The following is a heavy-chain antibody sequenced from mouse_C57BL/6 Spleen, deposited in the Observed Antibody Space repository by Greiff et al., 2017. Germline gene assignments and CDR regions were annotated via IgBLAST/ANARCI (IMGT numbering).Heavy chain of an antibody. Sequence: VQLQQSGTVLARPGASVMMSCKTSGYTFTSYCMHWVKQRPGQGLERIGASYPGNSDTSYNQQFKGKAKLTAVTPASTAYMELSGLTNEDTAVYYCTVATGDYFDYWGQGTTLTVSS. CDR1: GYTFTSYC. V-gene: IGHV1-5*01. CDR3: TVATGDYFDY. D-gene: IGHD1-1*01. J-gene: IGHJ2*01. CDR2: SYPGNSDT.